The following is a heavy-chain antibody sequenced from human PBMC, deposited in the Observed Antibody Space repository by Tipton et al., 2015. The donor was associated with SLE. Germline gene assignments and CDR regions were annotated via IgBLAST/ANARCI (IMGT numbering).Heavy chain of an antibody. CDR3: ARDITTFGVTYADI. Sequence: LRLSCTISGGSISTYHWSWLRQSPGKGLEWIGYIHHSGSINYNPSLRSQVTMSMDTSQNQFSLKLSSVTAADTAVYYCARDITTFGVTYADIWGQGTMVTVSS. J-gene: IGHJ3*02. V-gene: IGHV4-59*12. CDR1: GGSISTYH. D-gene: IGHD3-3*01. CDR2: IHHSGSI.